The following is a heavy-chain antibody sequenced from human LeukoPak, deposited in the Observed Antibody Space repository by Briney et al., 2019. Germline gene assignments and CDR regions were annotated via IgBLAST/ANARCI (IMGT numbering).Heavy chain of an antibody. J-gene: IGHJ4*02. CDR2: ITGNGATT. CDR1: GFTFDDYG. CDR3: ANDLGWIQLNLG. Sequence: GGSLRLSCAASGFTFDDYGMSWVRQAPGKGLEWVSGITGNGATTYYADSVKGRFTISRDNSRNTVYLQMNSLRAEDTAVYYCANDLGWIQLNLGRGQGTLVTVSS. V-gene: IGHV3-23*01. D-gene: IGHD5-18*01.